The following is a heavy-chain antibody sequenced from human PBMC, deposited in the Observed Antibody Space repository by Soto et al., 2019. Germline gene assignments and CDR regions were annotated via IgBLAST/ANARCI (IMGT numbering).Heavy chain of an antibody. V-gene: IGHV1-69*13. CDR1: RVAFSKFI. CDR3: AKVRYSSPMGYYYGMDV. J-gene: IGHJ6*02. Sequence: ASVKVSCKASRVAFSKFIVTWVRQAPGLGLEWVGGIIPIFGTANYAQKFQGRVTITADESTSTSYMEVNNLRSEDTAVYYCAKVRYSSPMGYYYGMDVWGQGTTVTVSS. CDR2: IIPIFGTA. D-gene: IGHD6-19*01.